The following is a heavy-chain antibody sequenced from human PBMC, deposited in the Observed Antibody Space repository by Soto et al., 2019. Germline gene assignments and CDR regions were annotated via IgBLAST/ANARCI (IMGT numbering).Heavy chain of an antibody. J-gene: IGHJ5*01. Sequence: EVQLLESVGGLVQPGGSLRLSCAASGFTFNTFEMSWVRQAPGRGLEWVSFISDDSSRTYYADAVKGRFTIARDNSTYTLYLQMNSLTAEDTAVYACVKGGWLDFWGQGTLVTVSS. V-gene: IGHV3-23*01. CDR2: ISDDSSRT. CDR3: VKGGWLDF. CDR1: GFTFNTFE. D-gene: IGHD3-16*01.